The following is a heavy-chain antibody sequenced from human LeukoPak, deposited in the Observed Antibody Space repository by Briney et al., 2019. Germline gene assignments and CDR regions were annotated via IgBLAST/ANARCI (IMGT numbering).Heavy chain of an antibody. CDR1: GFTFSSYA. Sequence: GGSLRLSCAASGFTFSSYAMSWVRQAPGKGLEWVSAISGSGGSTYYADSVKGRFTISRDNSKNALYLQMNSLRAEDTAVYYCAKDFYDGRHFDYWGQGTLVTVSS. J-gene: IGHJ4*02. CDR2: ISGSGGST. D-gene: IGHD3-3*01. CDR3: AKDFYDGRHFDY. V-gene: IGHV3-23*01.